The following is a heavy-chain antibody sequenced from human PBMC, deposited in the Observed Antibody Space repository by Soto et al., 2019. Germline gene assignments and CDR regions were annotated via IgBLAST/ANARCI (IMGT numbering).Heavy chain of an antibody. V-gene: IGHV3-23*01. Sequence: PGGSLRLSCAASGFTFSSYAMNWVRQAPGKGLEWVSVISGSGDSTYYADSVKGRFTISRDNSKNTLYLQMNSLRAEDTAVYYCARRSSGWYLDDWGQGTLVPVYS. J-gene: IGHJ4*02. CDR3: ARRSSGWYLDD. CDR1: GFTFSSYA. CDR2: ISGSGDST. D-gene: IGHD6-19*01.